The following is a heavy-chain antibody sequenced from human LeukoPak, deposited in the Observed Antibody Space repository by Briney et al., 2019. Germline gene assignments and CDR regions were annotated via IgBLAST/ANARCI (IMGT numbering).Heavy chain of an antibody. J-gene: IGHJ3*02. CDR3: ARDGVGADPGDDFDI. CDR2: ISISGDIV. D-gene: IGHD1-26*01. V-gene: IGHV3-48*01. Sequence: GGSLRLSCAASGFTFSGASMNWVRQAPGKGLEWISYISISGDIVSYADSVKVRFTISRDNAKNSLWLQMNSLRAEDTAVYYCARDGVGADPGDDFDIWGQGTMVTVSS. CDR1: GFTFSGAS.